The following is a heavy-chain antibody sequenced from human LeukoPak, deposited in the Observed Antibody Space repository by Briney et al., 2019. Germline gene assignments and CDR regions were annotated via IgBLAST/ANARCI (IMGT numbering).Heavy chain of an antibody. CDR1: GYSFTSYW. CDR3: ARVDDGSGYWGHFDY. D-gene: IGHD3-22*01. V-gene: IGHV5-51*01. Sequence: GESLKISCKGSGYSFTSYWIGWVRQMPGKGLEWMGIIYPGGSNTRFSPSFQGQVTISADKSISTAYLQWSSLKASDTAIYYCARVDDGSGYWGHFDYWGQGTLVTVSS. J-gene: IGHJ4*02. CDR2: IYPGGSNT.